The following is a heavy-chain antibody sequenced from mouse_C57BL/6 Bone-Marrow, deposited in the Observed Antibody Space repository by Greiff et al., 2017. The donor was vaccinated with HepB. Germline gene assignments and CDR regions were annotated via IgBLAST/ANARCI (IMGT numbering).Heavy chain of an antibody. J-gene: IGHJ2*01. V-gene: IGHV1-81*01. Sequence: QVQLQQSGAELARPGASVKLSCKASGYTFTSYGISWVKQRPGPGLEWIGEIYPRSGNTYYNEKFKGKATLTADKSSSTAYMELRSLTSEDSAVYFCAREIPYYYGSSYENDWGQGTTLTVTS. CDR2: IYPRSGNT. CDR3: AREIPYYYGSSYEND. D-gene: IGHD1-1*01. CDR1: GYTFTSYG.